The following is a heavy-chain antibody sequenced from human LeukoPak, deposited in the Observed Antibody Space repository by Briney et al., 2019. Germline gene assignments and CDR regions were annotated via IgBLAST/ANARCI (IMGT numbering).Heavy chain of an antibody. CDR3: SRGSAYDYVWGSYHYSYFDY. CDR1: GFPFGDYA. CDR2: IRSKLYGGTT. V-gene: IGHV3-49*03. D-gene: IGHD3-16*02. J-gene: IGHJ4*02. Sequence: PGRSLRLSCIVSGFPFGDYAMSWFRQAPGKGLEWVGFIRSKLYGGTTEYAASVKGRFTISRDDSASIAYLQMNSLKTEDTAMYYCSRGSAYDYVWGSYHYSYFDYWGQGILVTVSS.